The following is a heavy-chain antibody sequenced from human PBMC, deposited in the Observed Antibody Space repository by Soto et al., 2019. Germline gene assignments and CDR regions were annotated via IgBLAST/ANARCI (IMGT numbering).Heavy chain of an antibody. V-gene: IGHV4-59*01. D-gene: IGHD3-3*01. CDR3: ARSLRRDYDFWSGYYSGWFDP. CDR1: GGSISSYY. J-gene: IGHJ5*02. Sequence: SETLSLTCTVSGGSISSYYWSWIRQPPGKGLEWIGYIYYSGSTNYNPSLKSRVTISVDTSKNQFSLKLSSVTAADTAVYYCARSLRRDYDFWSGYYSGWFDPWGQGTLVTVSS. CDR2: IYYSGST.